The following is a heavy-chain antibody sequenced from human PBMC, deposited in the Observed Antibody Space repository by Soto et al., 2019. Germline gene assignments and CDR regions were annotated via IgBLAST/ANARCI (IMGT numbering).Heavy chain of an antibody. J-gene: IGHJ4*02. V-gene: IGHV4-31*03. CDR2: IYYSGST. CDR3: ARDASYCGGDCYPFYFDY. D-gene: IGHD2-21*02. Sequence: QVHLQESGPGLVKPSQTLSLTCTVSGGSISSGGYYWSCIRQHPGKGLEWIGYIYYSGSTSYNPSLQRRVTISVDTCKNQFSLKLSSVTAADTAVYYCARDASYCGGDCYPFYFDYWGQGTLVTVSS. CDR1: GGSISSGGYY.